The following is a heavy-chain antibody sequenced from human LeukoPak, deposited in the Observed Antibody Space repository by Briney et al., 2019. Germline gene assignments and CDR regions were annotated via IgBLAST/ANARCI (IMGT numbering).Heavy chain of an antibody. J-gene: IGHJ3*02. V-gene: IGHV3-66*02. CDR3: ATTGPNYYDSSGYYWYAFDI. Sequence: GGSLRLSCVASGFTDSSNYMSWVRQAPGKGVEWVSVIYCGVTTSYADSVKGRFTISRDNSKNTLYLQMNSLRAEDTAVYYCATTGPNYYDSSGYYWYAFDIWGQGTMVTVSS. D-gene: IGHD3-22*01. CDR1: GFTDSSNY. CDR2: IYCGVTT.